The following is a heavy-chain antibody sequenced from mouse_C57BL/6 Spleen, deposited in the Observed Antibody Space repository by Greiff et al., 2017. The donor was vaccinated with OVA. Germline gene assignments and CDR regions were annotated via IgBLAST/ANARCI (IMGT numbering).Heavy chain of an antibody. V-gene: IGHV1-15*01. CDR2: IDPETGGT. CDR1: GYTFTDYE. D-gene: IGHD1-1*01. CDR3: TRTYYYGSSPCFDY. J-gene: IGHJ2*01. Sequence: QVQLQQSGAELVRPGASVTLSCKASGYTFTDYEMHWVKQTPVHGLEWIGAIDPETGGTAYNQKFKGKAILTADKSSSTAYMELRSLTSEDSAVYYCTRTYYYGSSPCFDYWGQGTTLTVSS.